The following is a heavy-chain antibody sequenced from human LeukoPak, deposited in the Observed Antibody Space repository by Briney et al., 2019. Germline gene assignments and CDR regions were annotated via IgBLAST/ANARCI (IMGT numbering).Heavy chain of an antibody. CDR2: INTNTGNP. CDR1: GHTFTSYA. D-gene: IGHD6-13*01. V-gene: IGHV7-4-1*02. CDR3: ARDDTAAAVPHYFDY. Sequence: GASVKVSCKASGHTFTSYAMNWVRQAPGQGLEWMGWINTNTGNPTYAQGFTGRFVFSLDTSVSTAYLQISSLKAEDTAVYYCARDDTAAAVPHYFDYWGQGTLVTVSS. J-gene: IGHJ4*02.